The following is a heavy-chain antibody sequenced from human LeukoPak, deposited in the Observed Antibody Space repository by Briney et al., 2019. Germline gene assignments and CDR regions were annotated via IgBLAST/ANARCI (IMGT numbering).Heavy chain of an antibody. CDR3: ATEIDYGDYVHNFDY. V-gene: IGHV3-30*03. J-gene: IGHJ4*02. CDR2: ISYDGSIK. Sequence: GGSLRLSCAASGFTFSSYGMHWVRQAPGKGLEWVAVISYDGSIKYYADSLKGRFTISRDNSKNTLSLQVNSLRAEDTAVYYCATEIDYGDYVHNFDYWGQGTLVTVSS. CDR1: GFTFSSYG. D-gene: IGHD4-17*01.